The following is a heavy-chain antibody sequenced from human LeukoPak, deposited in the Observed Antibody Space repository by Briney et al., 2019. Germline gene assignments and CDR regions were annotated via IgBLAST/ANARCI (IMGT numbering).Heavy chain of an antibody. D-gene: IGHD3-22*01. CDR1: GYTFTGYY. CDR2: INPNSGGT. CDR3: ARGPHERSGYPDD. J-gene: IGHJ4*02. V-gene: IGHV1-2*02. Sequence: ASVKVSCKASGYTFTGYYMHWVRQAPGQGLEWMGWINPNSGGTNYAQKLQGRVTMTTDTSTRTAYMELRSLRSHDTAVYYCARGPHERSGYPDDWGQGTLVIVSS.